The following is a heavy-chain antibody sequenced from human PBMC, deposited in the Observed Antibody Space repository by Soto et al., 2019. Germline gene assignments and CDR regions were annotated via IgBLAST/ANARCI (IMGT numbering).Heavy chain of an antibody. Sequence: ASVKVSCKASGYSFIDYYMHWVRQAPGQGFEWMGRISPKSGGTNYAQKFEGRVTMTWDTSLNTAYMELSSLISEDTAVYSCARPPGYISDWYYFDLWGQGTLVTVSS. CDR2: ISPKSGGT. V-gene: IGHV1-2*02. CDR3: ARPPGYISDWYYFDL. J-gene: IGHJ4*02. CDR1: GYSFIDYY. D-gene: IGHD3-9*01.